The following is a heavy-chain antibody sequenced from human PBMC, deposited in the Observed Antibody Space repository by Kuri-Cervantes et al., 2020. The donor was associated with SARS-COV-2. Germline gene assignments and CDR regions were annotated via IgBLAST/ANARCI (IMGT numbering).Heavy chain of an antibody. CDR3: ARGPADYSSGWTDY. D-gene: IGHD6-19*01. J-gene: IGHJ4*02. CDR2: ISGYIGVT. V-gene: IGHV1-18*04. Sequence: ASVKVSCKGFGYTLSNYGINLVRQAPGQGLEWMGWISGYIGVTNYVQRLQGRVTITTDTSTTTAYMDLKGLTSDDTAVYFCARGPADYSSGWTDYWGQGTLVTVSS. CDR1: GYTLSNYG.